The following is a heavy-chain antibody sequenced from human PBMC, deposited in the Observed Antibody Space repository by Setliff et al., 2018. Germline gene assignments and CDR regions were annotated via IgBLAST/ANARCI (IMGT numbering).Heavy chain of an antibody. CDR1: GGSISSGGYS. Sequence: PSETLSLTCAVSGGSISSGGYSWSWIRQPPGKGLEWIGYIYHSGSTYYNPSPKSRVTISVDRSKNQFSLKLSSVTAADTAVYYCARGRDYYWGQGTPVTVSS. V-gene: IGHV4-30-2*01. CDR2: IYHSGST. CDR3: ARGRDYY. J-gene: IGHJ4*02.